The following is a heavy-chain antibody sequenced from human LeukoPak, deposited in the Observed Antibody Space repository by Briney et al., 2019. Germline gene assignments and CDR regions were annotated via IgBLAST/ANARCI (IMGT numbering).Heavy chain of an antibody. CDR3: ARDVVPYCSGGSCYGWFDP. CDR1: GYTFTSYG. Sequence: GASVKVSCKASGYTFTSYGISWARQAPGQGLEWMGWISAYNGNTNYAQKLQGRVTMTTDTSTSTAYMELRSLTSDDTAVYYCARDVVPYCSGGSCYGWFDPWGQGTLVTVSS. J-gene: IGHJ5*02. CDR2: ISAYNGNT. V-gene: IGHV1-18*01. D-gene: IGHD2-15*01.